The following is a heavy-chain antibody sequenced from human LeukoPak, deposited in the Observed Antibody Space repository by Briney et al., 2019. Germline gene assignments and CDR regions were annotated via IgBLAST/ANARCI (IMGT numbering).Heavy chain of an antibody. CDR1: GFTFSSYS. D-gene: IGHD5-12*01. CDR2: ISSSSSYT. CDR3: ARVLGSGYGFGEVDY. Sequence: GGSLRLSCAASGFTFSSYSMNWVRQASGKGLEWVSSISSSSSYTYYADSVKGRFTISRDNAKNSLYLQMNSLRAEDTAVYYCARVLGSGYGFGEVDYWGQGTLVTVSS. V-gene: IGHV3-21*01. J-gene: IGHJ4*02.